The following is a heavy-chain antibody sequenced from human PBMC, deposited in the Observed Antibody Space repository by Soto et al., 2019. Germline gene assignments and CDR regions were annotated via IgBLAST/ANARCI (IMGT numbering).Heavy chain of an antibody. D-gene: IGHD2-2*01. Sequence: SETLSLTCTVSGDSISSSSFFWAWIRQPPGKGLEWIGTIFYTGSTYYNPSLKSRVTISLDTSKSQFSLRLSSVTAADTAVYFCAGATSVVVGPNWFDPWGQGALVTVS. V-gene: IGHV4-39*01. J-gene: IGHJ5*02. CDR1: GDSISSSSFF. CDR2: IFYTGST. CDR3: AGATSVVVGPNWFDP.